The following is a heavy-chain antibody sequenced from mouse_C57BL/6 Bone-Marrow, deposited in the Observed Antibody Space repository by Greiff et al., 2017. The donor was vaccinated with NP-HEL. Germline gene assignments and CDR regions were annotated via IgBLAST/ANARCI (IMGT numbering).Heavy chain of an antibody. CDR2: IDPANGNT. CDR1: GFNIKNTY. CDR3: ARKIYYYGSSYGPWYFDV. Sequence: EVKLQESVAELVRPGASVKLSCTASGFNIKNTYMHWVKQRPEQGLEWIGRIDPANGNTKYAPKFQGKATITADTSSNTAYLQLSSLTSEDTAIYYCARKIYYYGSSYGPWYFDVWGTGTTVTVSS. J-gene: IGHJ1*03. V-gene: IGHV14-3*01. D-gene: IGHD1-1*01.